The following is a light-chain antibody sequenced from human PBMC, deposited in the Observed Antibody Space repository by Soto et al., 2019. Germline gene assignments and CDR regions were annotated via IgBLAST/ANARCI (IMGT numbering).Light chain of an antibody. CDR1: QSVSSSY. CDR2: GAS. J-gene: IGKJ5*01. V-gene: IGKV3-20*01. CDR3: QQYGSSLIT. Sequence: EIVLTQSPGTLSLSPGERSTLSCRASQSVSSSYLAWHQQKPGQAPRLLIYGASSRATGIPDRFSGSGSGTDFTLTISRLEPEDFAVYYCQQYGSSLITFGQGTRLEIK.